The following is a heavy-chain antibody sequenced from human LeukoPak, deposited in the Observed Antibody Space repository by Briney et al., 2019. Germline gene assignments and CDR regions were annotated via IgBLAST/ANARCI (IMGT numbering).Heavy chain of an antibody. V-gene: IGHV3-53*01. Sequence: GGSLRLSCAASGFTVSSNYMSWVRQAPGKGLEWVSIIYSSGNTYYADSVKGRFTISRDTSKNTLYLQMHSLRAEDTAFYYCAREVGATRGLDPWGQGTLVTVSS. CDR1: GFTVSSNY. J-gene: IGHJ5*02. CDR2: IYSSGNT. CDR3: AREVGATRGLDP. D-gene: IGHD1-26*01.